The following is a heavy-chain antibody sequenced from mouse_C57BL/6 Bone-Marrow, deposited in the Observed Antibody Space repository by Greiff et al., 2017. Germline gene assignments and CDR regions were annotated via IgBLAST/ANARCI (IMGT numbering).Heavy chain of an antibody. CDR2: ISNLAFSI. CDR1: GFTFSDYG. D-gene: IGHD2-4*01. CDR3: ARHRGDYYYDYGGWYFEV. V-gene: IGHV5-15*01. J-gene: IGHJ1*03. Sequence: EVQLMESGGGLVQPGGSLKLSCAASGFTFSDYGMAWVRQAPRKGLEWVAFISNLAFSIYYADTVTGRFTISRENAKNTLYLEMSSLRSEDTAMFYCARHRGDYYYDYGGWYFEVWGTGTTVTVSS.